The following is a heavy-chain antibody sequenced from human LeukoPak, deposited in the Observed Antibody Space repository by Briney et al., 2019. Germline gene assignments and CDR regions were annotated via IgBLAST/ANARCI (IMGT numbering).Heavy chain of an antibody. D-gene: IGHD3-16*01. J-gene: IGHJ5*02. CDR2: IYPGDSDA. Sequence: GESLKISCKASGYTFTNYWIAWVRQVPEKGLEWMGNIYPGDSDARYSPSFQGQVSISVDKSIGTTYLQWSTLKASDTAIYYCARLWGSAFGLFDPWGQGTLVTVSS. CDR3: ARLWGSAFGLFDP. CDR1: GYTFTNYW. V-gene: IGHV5-51*01.